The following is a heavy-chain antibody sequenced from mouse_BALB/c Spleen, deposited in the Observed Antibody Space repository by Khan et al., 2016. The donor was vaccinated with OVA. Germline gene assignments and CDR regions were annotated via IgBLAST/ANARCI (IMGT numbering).Heavy chain of an antibody. J-gene: IGHJ4*01. D-gene: IGHD2-10*01. V-gene: IGHV9-3-1*01. CDR3: ARPPYFSYVMVY. CDR1: GYTFTNYG. Sequence: QIQLMQSGPDLKTPSQTLTISCKASGYTFTNYGMNWVRQAPGKGLKWMGWINSYTKEPTYADDFTRLFAFSVKTSASTSYLQINILNNENTTTYFGARPPYFSYVMVYWGQGTSVTVSS. CDR2: INSYTKEP.